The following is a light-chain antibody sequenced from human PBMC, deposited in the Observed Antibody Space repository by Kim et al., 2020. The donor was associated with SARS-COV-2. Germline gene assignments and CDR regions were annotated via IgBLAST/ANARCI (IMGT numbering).Light chain of an antibody. CDR2: FDS. V-gene: IGLV3-21*04. CDR1: NIGSKS. J-gene: IGLJ2*01. CDR3: QVWDSSIDHVV. Sequence: SYELTQPPSVSVAPGKTARITCGGNNIGSKSVHCYQQKPGQAPVLVIYFDSDRPSGIPERFSGPTSGNTATLTISRVEAGDEADYYCQVWDSSIDHVVF.